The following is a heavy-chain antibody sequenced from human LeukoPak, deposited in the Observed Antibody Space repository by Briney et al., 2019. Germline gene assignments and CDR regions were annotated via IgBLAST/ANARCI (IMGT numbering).Heavy chain of an antibody. J-gene: IGHJ4*02. CDR1: GFTFIYT. CDR2: ISNDGGYN. CDR3: ATFGLVAALDL. D-gene: IGHD5-12*01. Sequence: GGSLRLSCAASGFTFIYTMHWFRQAPGKGLEWVAVISNDGGYNNYADSVRGRFTISRGHAKNLVYLQMNSLRAEDTAVYYCATFGLVAALDLWGQGTLVTVSS. V-gene: IGHV3-30*04.